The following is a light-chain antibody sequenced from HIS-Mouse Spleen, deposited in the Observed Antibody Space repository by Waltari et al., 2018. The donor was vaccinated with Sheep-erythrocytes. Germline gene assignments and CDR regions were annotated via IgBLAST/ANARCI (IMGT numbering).Light chain of an antibody. Sequence: QSALTQPPSVSGSPGQSITISCTATSSYVGSYNLVPWYQQHPGKAPNLMIYEGSKRPSGVSNRFSGYKSGNTASLTISGLQAEDEADYYCCSYAGSSTPWVFGGGTKLTVL. J-gene: IGLJ3*02. CDR3: CSYAGSSTPWV. CDR2: EGS. V-gene: IGLV2-23*01. CDR1: SSYVGSYNL.